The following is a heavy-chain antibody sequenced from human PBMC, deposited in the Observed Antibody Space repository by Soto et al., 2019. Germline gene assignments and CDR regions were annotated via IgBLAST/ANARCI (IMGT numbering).Heavy chain of an antibody. CDR3: AAAGRSSAWDFGVWFDP. CDR1: GDSVSSDSGA. D-gene: IGHD3-3*01. J-gene: IGHJ5*02. Sequence: SQTLSLTCVISGDSVSSDSGAWNWIRQSPSRGLEWLGSTYYRSQWYYDYAVSVKSRITISPDTSKNQFSLHLKSVTPEDTAVYYCAAAGRSSAWDFGVWFDPGAQGILVTVS. V-gene: IGHV6-1*01. CDR2: TYYRSQWYY.